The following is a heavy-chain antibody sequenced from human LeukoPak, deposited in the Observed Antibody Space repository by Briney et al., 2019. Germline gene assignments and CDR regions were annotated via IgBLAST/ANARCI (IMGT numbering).Heavy chain of an antibody. CDR1: GFTFSSYA. D-gene: IGHD3-9*01. CDR3: AKGIGYDIRSGARTNDY. J-gene: IGHJ4*02. Sequence: GESLRLSCAASGFTFSSYALRWVRPAPGKGLEWVSAISGSGGSTSSADSVKGRFNISRDNSKDTLYLQMNSLRAEDTAVYYCAKGIGYDIRSGARTNDYWGQGTLVTVSS. V-gene: IGHV3-23*01. CDR2: ISGSGGST.